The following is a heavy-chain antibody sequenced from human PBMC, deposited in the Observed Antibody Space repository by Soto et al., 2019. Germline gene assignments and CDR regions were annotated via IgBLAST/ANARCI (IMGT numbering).Heavy chain of an antibody. Sequence: QVQLVESGGGVVQPGRSLRLSCAASGFTFSSYGIHWVRQAPGKGLEWVAVISYDGSNTYYADSVKGRFTISRDNSKDTLYLQMNSLRAEDTAVYYCANSITAPGQHWYFDLWGRGTLVTVSS. D-gene: IGHD6-13*01. CDR1: GFTFSSYG. CDR3: ANSITAPGQHWYFDL. J-gene: IGHJ2*01. V-gene: IGHV3-30*18. CDR2: ISYDGSNT.